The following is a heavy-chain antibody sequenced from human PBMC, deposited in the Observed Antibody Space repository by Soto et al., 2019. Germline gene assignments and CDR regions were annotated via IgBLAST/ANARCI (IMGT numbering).Heavy chain of an antibody. CDR1: GFTFSNYG. Sequence: QVQLVESGGGVVQPGMSLRLSCAASGFTFSNYGMHGVRQAPGKGLEWVAVIWYDGSNKYYADSVKGRFTISRDNSKNTLDLQMNTLRAEYTAVYYCARHTGGEPYYFDYWGQGTMVTVSS. V-gene: IGHV3-33*01. CDR2: IWYDGSNK. CDR3: ARHTGGEPYYFDY. D-gene: IGHD4-17*01. J-gene: IGHJ4*02.